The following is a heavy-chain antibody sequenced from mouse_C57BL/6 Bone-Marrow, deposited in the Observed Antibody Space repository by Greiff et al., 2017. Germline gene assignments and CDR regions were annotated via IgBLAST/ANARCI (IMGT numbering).Heavy chain of an antibody. CDR3: ARGYYDYDGGAWFAY. D-gene: IGHD2-4*01. CDR2: IYPGDGDT. CDR1: GYAFSSSW. J-gene: IGHJ3*01. V-gene: IGHV1-82*01. Sequence: VQLQQSGPELVKPGASVKISCKASGYAFSSSWMNWVKQRPGKGLEWIGRIYPGDGDTNYNGKFKGKATLTADKSSSTAYMQLSSLTSEDSAVYFCARGYYDYDGGAWFAYGGKGTLVTVSA.